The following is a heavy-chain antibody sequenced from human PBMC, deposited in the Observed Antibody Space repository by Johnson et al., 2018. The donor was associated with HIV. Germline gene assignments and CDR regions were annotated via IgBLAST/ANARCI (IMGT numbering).Heavy chain of an antibody. CDR2: ILYDGSNK. CDR3: ARGPIADDAFDI. CDR1: GFTFSSYG. J-gene: IGHJ3*02. Sequence: QVQLVESGGGVVQPGRSLILSCAASGFTFSSYGMHWVRQAPGKGLEWVAVILYDGSNKFYADSVKGRFIISRDNSKNTLYLQMNSLRAEDTAVYFCARGPIADDAFDIWGQGTMVTVSS. D-gene: IGHD3-16*02. V-gene: IGHV3-33*01.